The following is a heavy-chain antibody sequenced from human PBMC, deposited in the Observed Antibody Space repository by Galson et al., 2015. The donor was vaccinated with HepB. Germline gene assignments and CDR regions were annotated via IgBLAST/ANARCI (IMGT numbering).Heavy chain of an antibody. V-gene: IGHV3-7*01. CDR2: INQDGSEK. D-gene: IGHD2-2*03. Sequence: SLRLSCAASGFTFGAYWMTWVRQAPGKGLEWVANINQDGSEKNYVDSVKGRFTISRDNAKNSLYLRMNSLRAEDTTVYYCARVDRGGSYYYYSYYMDVWGKGTTVTVSS. J-gene: IGHJ6*03. CDR3: ARVDRGGSYYYYSYYMDV. CDR1: GFTFGAYW.